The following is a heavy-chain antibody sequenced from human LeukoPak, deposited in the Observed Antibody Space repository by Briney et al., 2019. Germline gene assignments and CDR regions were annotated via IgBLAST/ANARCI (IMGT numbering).Heavy chain of an antibody. J-gene: IGHJ6*03. D-gene: IGHD3-22*01. Sequence: GGSLRLSCAASGFTFSDYYMSWVRQAPGKGLEWVSGINWNGGSTGYADSVKGRFTISRDNTKNSLYLQMNSLRAEDTALYYCARGGYDSSGYYYYYYMDVWGKGTTVTVSS. CDR1: GFTFSDYY. V-gene: IGHV3-20*04. CDR3: ARGGYDSSGYYYYYYMDV. CDR2: INWNGGST.